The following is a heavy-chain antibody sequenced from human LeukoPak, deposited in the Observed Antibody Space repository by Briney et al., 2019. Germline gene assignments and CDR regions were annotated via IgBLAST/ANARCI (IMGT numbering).Heavy chain of an antibody. D-gene: IGHD2-15*01. Sequence: SETLSLTCTVSGGSISSSSYYWGWIRQPPGKGLEWIGYIYYSGSTYYNPSLKSRVTISVDTSKNQFSLKLSSVTAADTAVYYCARTKHSGYCSGGSCYSSSLFDPWGQGTLVTVSS. CDR2: IYYSGST. J-gene: IGHJ5*02. V-gene: IGHV4-31*03. CDR1: GGSISSSSYY. CDR3: ARTKHSGYCSGGSCYSSSLFDP.